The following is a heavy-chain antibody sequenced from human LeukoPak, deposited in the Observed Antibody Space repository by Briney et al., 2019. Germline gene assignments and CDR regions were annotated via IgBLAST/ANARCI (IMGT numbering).Heavy chain of an antibody. D-gene: IGHD2-2*01. CDR3: ARRLSSTPLYDF. CDR2: IYPGDSDT. J-gene: IGHJ4*02. V-gene: IGHV5-51*01. CDR1: GYTFTSFW. Sequence: GESLKISCKGSGYTFTSFWIGWVRQMPGKGLEWMGIIYPGDSDTRYSSSFQGQVTISADKSISTAYLQWSSLKASNTAMYYCARRLSSTPLYDFWGQGTLVTVSS.